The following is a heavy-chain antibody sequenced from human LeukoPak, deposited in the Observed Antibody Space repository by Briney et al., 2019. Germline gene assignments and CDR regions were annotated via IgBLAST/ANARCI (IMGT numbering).Heavy chain of an antibody. D-gene: IGHD3-3*02. CDR2: INHSGST. V-gene: IGHV4-34*01. CDR1: GFTFSSYW. CDR3: ARPNHPLASLAYFDY. J-gene: IGHJ4*02. Sequence: GSLRLSSAASGFTFSSYWMSWVRQAPGKGLEWIGEINHSGSTNYNPSLKSRVTISVDTSKNQFSLKLSSVTAADTAVYYCARPNHPLASLAYFDYWGQGTLVTVSS.